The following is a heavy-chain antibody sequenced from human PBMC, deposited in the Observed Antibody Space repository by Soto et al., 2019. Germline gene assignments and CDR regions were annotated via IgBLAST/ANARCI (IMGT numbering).Heavy chain of an antibody. CDR3: ARAVDWYYPRLYFDY. V-gene: IGHV4-30-4*01. CDR1: GGYLSSTDRF. D-gene: IGHD2-21*01. J-gene: IGHJ4*02. Sequence: LTCPGSGGYLSSTDRFWSWPRPHPGKGLEWIGYIFYNGNTYYNPSLKGRPTISVDTSNNQFSLALSSVTAADTAVYDCARAVDWYYPRLYFDYWGKGTLGT. CDR2: IFYNGNT.